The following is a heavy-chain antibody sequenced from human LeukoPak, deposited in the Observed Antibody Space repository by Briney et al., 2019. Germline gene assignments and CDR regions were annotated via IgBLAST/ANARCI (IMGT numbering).Heavy chain of an antibody. CDR2: ITGDGGST. D-gene: IGHD5-12*01. V-gene: IGHV3-23*01. CDR3: ARVLLGWLRSEYFDY. CDR1: GFTFSSYA. J-gene: IGHJ4*02. Sequence: GGSLRLSCATSGFTFSSYAMGWVRQAPGKGLEWVSTITGDGGSTYYADSVKGRFTISRDNAKNSLYLQMNSLRAEDTAVYYCARVLLGWLRSEYFDYWGQGTLVTVSS.